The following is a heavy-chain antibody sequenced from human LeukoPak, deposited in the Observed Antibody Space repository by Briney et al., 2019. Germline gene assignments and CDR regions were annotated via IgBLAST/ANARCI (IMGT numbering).Heavy chain of an antibody. D-gene: IGHD3-22*01. Sequence: ASVKVSCKASGYTFTSYGISWVRQAPGQGLEWMGWISAYSGNTNYAQKLQGRVTMTTDTSTSTAYMELRSLRSDDTAVYYCARVMIVVVITEDAFDIWGQGTMVTVSS. V-gene: IGHV1-18*01. CDR3: ARVMIVVVITEDAFDI. CDR1: GYTFTSYG. J-gene: IGHJ3*02. CDR2: ISAYSGNT.